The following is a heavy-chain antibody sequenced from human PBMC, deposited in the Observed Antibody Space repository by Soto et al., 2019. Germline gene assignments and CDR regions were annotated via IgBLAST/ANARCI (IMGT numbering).Heavy chain of an antibody. CDR3: ARAIKKYCSSTSCYMYYYYYGMDV. J-gene: IGHJ6*02. D-gene: IGHD2-2*02. CDR2: IWYDGSNK. V-gene: IGHV3-33*01. CDR1: GFPFSSYG. Sequence: GGSLRLSCAASGFPFSSYGMHWVRQAPGKGLEWVAVIWYDGSNKYYADSVKGRFTISRDNSKNTLYLQMNSLRAEDTAVYYCARAIKKYCSSTSCYMYYYYYGMDVWGQGTTVTVSS.